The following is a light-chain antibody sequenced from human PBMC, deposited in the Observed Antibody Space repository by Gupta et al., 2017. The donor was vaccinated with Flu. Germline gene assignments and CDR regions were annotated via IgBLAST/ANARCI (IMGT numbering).Light chain of an antibody. V-gene: IGLV1-47*01. J-gene: IGLJ3*02. Sequence: RVTISCSGSSFNIGNNDVYWYQQLPGMAPKLLIYRNNQRPPGAPDRFSGSKSGTSASLAISGLRSEDEADYYCAAWDDSLSAWVFGGGTKLTVL. CDR2: RNN. CDR1: SFNIGNND. CDR3: AAWDDSLSAWV.